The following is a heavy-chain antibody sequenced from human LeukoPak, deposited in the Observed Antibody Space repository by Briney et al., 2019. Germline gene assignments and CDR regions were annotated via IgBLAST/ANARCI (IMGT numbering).Heavy chain of an antibody. V-gene: IGHV1-46*01. CDR3: ARTIWFGELWGYIDY. CDR1: GYTFTSYY. CDR2: INPSGGST. Sequence: ASVKVSCKASGYTFTSYYMHWVRQAPGQGLEWMGIINPSGGSTSYAQKFQGRVTMTRDMSTSTVYMELSSLRSEDTAVYYCARTIWFGELWGYIDYWGQGTLVTVSS. D-gene: IGHD3-10*01. J-gene: IGHJ4*02.